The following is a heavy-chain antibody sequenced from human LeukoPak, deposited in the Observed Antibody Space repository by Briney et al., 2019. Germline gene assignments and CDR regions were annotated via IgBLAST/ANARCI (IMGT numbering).Heavy chain of an antibody. J-gene: IGHJ4*02. V-gene: IGHV1-58*02. CDR2: IVVGSGNT. CDR1: GFTFTSSA. Sequence: SVKVSCRASGFTFTSSAMQWVRQARGQRLEWIGWIVVGSGNTNYAQKFQERVTITRDMSTSTAYMELSSLRSEDTAVYYCAADTSGSYAIFDYWGQGTLVTVSS. D-gene: IGHD1-26*01. CDR3: AADTSGSYAIFDY.